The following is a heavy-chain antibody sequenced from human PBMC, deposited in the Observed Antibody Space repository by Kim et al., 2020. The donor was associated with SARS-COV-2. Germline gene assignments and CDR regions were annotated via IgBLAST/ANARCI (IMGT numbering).Heavy chain of an antibody. J-gene: IGHJ4*02. D-gene: IGHD6-19*01. CDR1: GFTVSSNY. V-gene: IGHV3-53*01. CDR2: IFSGGTI. Sequence: GGSLRLSCAASGFTVSSNYMGWVRQAPGKGLEWVSAIFSGGTIYFADSVKGRFTISRDNSKNTLHLQMNSLTAGDTAVYYCAKFSSGWNSFDYWAQGTLVTVSS. CDR3: AKFSSGWNSFDY.